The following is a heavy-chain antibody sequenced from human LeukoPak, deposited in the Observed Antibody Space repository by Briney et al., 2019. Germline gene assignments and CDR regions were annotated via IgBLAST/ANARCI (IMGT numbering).Heavy chain of an antibody. J-gene: IGHJ6*02. CDR2: IYYSGYT. CDR1: GGSISSYY. CDR3: ARGYGSGSSYPYYYGVDV. V-gene: IGHV4-59*01. Sequence: SETLSLTSTVSGGSISSYYWSWIRQPPGKGLEWIGYIYYSGYTNYNPSHKSRVTISVDTSKNQFSLNVSSVTAADTAVCYCARGYGSGSSYPYYYGVDVWGQGTTVIVSS. D-gene: IGHD3-10*01.